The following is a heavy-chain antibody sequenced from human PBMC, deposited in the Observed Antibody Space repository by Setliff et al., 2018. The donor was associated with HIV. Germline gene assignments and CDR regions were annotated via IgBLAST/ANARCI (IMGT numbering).Heavy chain of an antibody. V-gene: IGHV3-11*04. CDR2: ISSRGSTI. Sequence: GGSLRLSCAASGFTFSDYYMSWIRQAPGKGLEWVSHISSRGSTIYYADSVKGRFTISRDNAKNSLYLQMNTLRAEDTAVYFCARSPYGDYGLDYWGQGTLVTVSS. CDR3: ARSPYGDYGLDY. CDR1: GFTFSDYY. J-gene: IGHJ4*02. D-gene: IGHD4-17*01.